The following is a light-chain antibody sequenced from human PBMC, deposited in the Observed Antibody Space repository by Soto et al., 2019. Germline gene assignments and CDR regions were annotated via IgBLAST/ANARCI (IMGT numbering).Light chain of an antibody. V-gene: IGKV1-27*01. Sequence: DIQMTQCPSSLSASVGDRVTIICRVSQVIINYLAWYQQKPVNVPKLLIYAASTVPSGVTSRFSCSGSGTDFTLTINSLPPEDVATYYCQKYNSAPFTFSPGTKVDIQ. CDR1: QVIINY. CDR2: AAS. CDR3: QKYNSAPFT. J-gene: IGKJ3*01.